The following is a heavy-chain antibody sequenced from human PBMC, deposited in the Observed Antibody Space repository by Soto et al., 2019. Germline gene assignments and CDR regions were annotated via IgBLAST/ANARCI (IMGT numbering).Heavy chain of an antibody. J-gene: IGHJ4*02. CDR1: GDSITAYY. CDR3: ARHENGGTYPLAY. CDR2: VHNSGRA. D-gene: IGHD1-26*01. Sequence: KYSETMSLTCAVSGDSITAYYWAWVRQPPGKGLEYIGHVHNSGRADYNPSLRSRVTISVDTSRNQFSLHLNSVTAADTAVYFCARHENGGTYPLAYWGQGTLVTVSS. V-gene: IGHV4-59*08.